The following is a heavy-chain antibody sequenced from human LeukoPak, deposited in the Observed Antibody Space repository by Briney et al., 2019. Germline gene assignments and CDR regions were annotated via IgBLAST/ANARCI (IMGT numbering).Heavy chain of an antibody. CDR2: INWNGGST. CDR1: GFTFSSYA. D-gene: IGHD2-15*01. Sequence: GGSLRLSCAASGFTFSSYAMSWVRQAPGKGLEWVSGINWNGGSTGYADSVKGRFTISRDNAKNSLYLQMNSLRAEDTALYYCARADCSGGSCYGPAFDIWGQGTMVTVSS. V-gene: IGHV3-20*04. CDR3: ARADCSGGSCYGPAFDI. J-gene: IGHJ3*02.